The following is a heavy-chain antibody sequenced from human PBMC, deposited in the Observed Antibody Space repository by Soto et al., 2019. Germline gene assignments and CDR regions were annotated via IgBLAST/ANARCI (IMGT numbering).Heavy chain of an antibody. CDR3: AKDFYSTSYSTSSFSAFDF. J-gene: IGHJ3*01. D-gene: IGHD6-6*01. V-gene: IGHV3-23*01. CDR2: ISASGGNT. Sequence: EVQLLESGGGLVQPGGSLRLSCAASGFSFSTNAMSWVRQAPGKGLEWVSGISASGGNTNYADSLKGRFTISRDNSKNTLYLQMNSLRAGDTAVYYCAKDFYSTSYSTSSFSAFDFWGQGTVVTVSS. CDR1: GFSFSTNA.